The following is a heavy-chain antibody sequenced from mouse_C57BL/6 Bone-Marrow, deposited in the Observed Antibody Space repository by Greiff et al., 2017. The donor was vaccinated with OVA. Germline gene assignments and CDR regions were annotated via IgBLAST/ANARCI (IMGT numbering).Heavy chain of an antibody. CDR2: ILPGSGST. CDR1: GYTFTGYW. V-gene: IGHV1-9*01. D-gene: IGHD2-2*01. CDR3: ARDGYDDY. J-gene: IGHJ2*01. Sequence: QVQLQQSGAELMKPGASVKLSCKVTGYTFTGYWIEWVKQRPGHGLEWIGEILPGSGSTNYNEKFKCKPTFTADTSSNTAYMQLSSLTTEDSAIYYCARDGYDDYWGQGTTLTVSS.